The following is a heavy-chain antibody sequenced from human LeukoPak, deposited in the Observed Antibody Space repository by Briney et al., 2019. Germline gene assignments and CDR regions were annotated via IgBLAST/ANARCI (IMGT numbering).Heavy chain of an antibody. J-gene: IGHJ4*02. CDR2: IDYSGST. V-gene: IGHV4-30-4*01. CDR3: ARDPAYSSGWWSTY. Sequence: SETLSLTCTVSGGSISSGDYYWSWIRQPPGQGLVWIVYIDYSGSTYYNPSLKSRVTISVDTSKNQFSLKLSSVTAADTAVYYCARDPAYSSGWWSTYWGQGTLVTVSS. D-gene: IGHD6-19*01. CDR1: GGSISSGDYY.